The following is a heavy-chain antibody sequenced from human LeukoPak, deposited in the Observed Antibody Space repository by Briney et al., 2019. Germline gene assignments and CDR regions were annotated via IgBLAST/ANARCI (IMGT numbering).Heavy chain of an antibody. J-gene: IGHJ6*02. CDR3: ARGAAGATPDYYYFGLDV. CDR2: IYPGDSDN. V-gene: IGHV5-51*01. CDR1: GYSFTDYW. Sequence: GEPLNISCKASGYSFTDYWIGWVRQLPGKGLEWMGIIYPGDSDNKYSPSFQGQVTISADKSINTAHLQWSSLKASDTAMYYCARGAAGATPDYYYFGLDVWGQGTTVRVSS. D-gene: IGHD1-26*01.